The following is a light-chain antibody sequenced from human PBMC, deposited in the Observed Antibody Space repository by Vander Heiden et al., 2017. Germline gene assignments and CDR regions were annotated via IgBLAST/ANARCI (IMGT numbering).Light chain of an antibody. CDR3: QQYYNIPRT. J-gene: IGKJ1*01. Sequence: DIVMTQSLDSLAVSLGERATINCKSSQSVLSSSNNKNYLTWFQQKPGQPPKLLIYWASTRESGVPDRFSGSGSGTDFTLTISSLQAEDVAVYYCQQYYNIPRTFGQGTKVEIK. CDR1: QSVLSSSNNKNY. CDR2: WAS. V-gene: IGKV4-1*01.